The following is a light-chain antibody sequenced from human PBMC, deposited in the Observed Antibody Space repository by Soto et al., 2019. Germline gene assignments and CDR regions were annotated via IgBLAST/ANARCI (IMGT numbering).Light chain of an antibody. CDR1: SSDVGGYNY. Sequence: QSALTQPASVSGSPGQSITISCTGTSSDVGGYNYVSWYQQHPGKAPKLLIYEVSNRPSGVSHRFSGSESGNTASLTISGLQAEDEADYYCSSYTDSSNYVFGTGTKVTVL. J-gene: IGLJ1*01. V-gene: IGLV2-14*01. CDR3: SSYTDSSNYV. CDR2: EVS.